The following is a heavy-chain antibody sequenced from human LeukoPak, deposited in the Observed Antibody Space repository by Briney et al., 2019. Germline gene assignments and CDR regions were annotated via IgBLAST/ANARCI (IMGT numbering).Heavy chain of an antibody. CDR1: GFTFSSYW. V-gene: IGHV3-7*02. D-gene: IGHD2-15*01. Sequence: GGSLRLSCAASGFTFSSYWMNWVRQAPGKGLEWVANIKEDGSQKYYVDSVKGRFTISRDNAKNSLYLQTNSLRDEDTAVYYCVTDRGYLSFDYWGQGTLVTVSP. J-gene: IGHJ4*02. CDR2: IKEDGSQK. CDR3: VTDRGYLSFDY.